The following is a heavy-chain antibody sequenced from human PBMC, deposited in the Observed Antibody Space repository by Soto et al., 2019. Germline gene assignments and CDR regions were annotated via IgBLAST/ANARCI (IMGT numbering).Heavy chain of an antibody. CDR1: GFTFSSYS. Sequence: GSLRLSCAASGFTFSSYSMNWVRQAPGKGLEWVSYISSSSSTIYYADSVKGRFTISRDNAKNSLYLQMNSLRAEDTAVYYCARDPKQQLVRYYYYYMDVWGKGTTVTVSS. V-gene: IGHV3-48*01. CDR2: ISSSSSTI. D-gene: IGHD6-13*01. J-gene: IGHJ6*03. CDR3: ARDPKQQLVRYYYYYMDV.